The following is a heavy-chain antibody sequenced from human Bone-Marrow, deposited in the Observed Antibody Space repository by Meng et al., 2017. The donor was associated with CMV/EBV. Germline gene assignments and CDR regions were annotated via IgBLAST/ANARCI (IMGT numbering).Heavy chain of an antibody. D-gene: IGHD1-26*01. CDR3: ATFSGSYYR. V-gene: IGHV3-48*04. CDR1: GFTFSSYS. Sequence: GESLKISCAASGFTFSSYSMNWDRQAPGKGQEWVSYISSNSSTIYYTDSVKGRFTISRDNAKNPLYLQMNSLRAEDTAVYYCATFSGSYYRWGQGTLVTVSS. J-gene: IGHJ4*02. CDR2: ISSNSSTI.